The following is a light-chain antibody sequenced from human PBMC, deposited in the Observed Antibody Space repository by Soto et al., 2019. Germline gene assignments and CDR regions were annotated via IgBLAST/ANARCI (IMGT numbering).Light chain of an antibody. J-gene: IGLJ2*01. Sequence: QAALTQPASVSGSPGQSITISCTGTNGDVGSYDLVSWYQRYPGEAPKLIIYEVNKRPSGISNRFSGSKSGNTASLTIYGLQAEDEAEYDCCSYAGSNSLIFGGGTKLTVL. V-gene: IGLV2-23*02. CDR3: CSYAGSNSLI. CDR2: EVN. CDR1: NGDVGSYDL.